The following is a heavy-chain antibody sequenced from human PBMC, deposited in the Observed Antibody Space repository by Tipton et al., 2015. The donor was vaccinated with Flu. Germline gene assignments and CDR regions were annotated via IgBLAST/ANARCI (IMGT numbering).Heavy chain of an antibody. CDR3: AKDNKKDSSMDYYYHYGMDV. CDR2: IDIHSRTM. V-gene: IGHV3-48*03. D-gene: IGHD5-18*01. J-gene: IGHJ6*02. CDR1: GFNLSSYE. Sequence: SLRLSCAASGFNLSSYEMNWVRQAPGKGLEWVSYIDIHSRTMYYADSVRGRFTISRDSAKRSLYLQMNNLRVEDTALYYCAKDNKKDSSMDYYYHYGMDVWGQGTTVSVSS.